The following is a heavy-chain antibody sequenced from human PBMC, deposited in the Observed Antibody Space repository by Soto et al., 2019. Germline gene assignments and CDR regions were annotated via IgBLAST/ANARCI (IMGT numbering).Heavy chain of an antibody. D-gene: IGHD2-15*01. CDR2: INHSGST. Sequence: SETLSLTCAVYGGSFSGYYWSWIRQPPGKGLEWIGEINHSGSTNYNPSLMIRVTISVDTSKNQFSLKLSSVAAADTAVYYCARGRGSVDYWGQGTLVTVSS. CDR3: ARGRGSVDY. J-gene: IGHJ4*02. CDR1: GGSFSGYY. V-gene: IGHV4-34*01.